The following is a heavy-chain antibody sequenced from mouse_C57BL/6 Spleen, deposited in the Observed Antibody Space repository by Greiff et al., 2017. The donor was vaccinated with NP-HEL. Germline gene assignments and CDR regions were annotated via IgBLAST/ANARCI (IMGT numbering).Heavy chain of an antibody. Sequence: QVQLKQPGAELVKPGASVKLSCKASGYTFTSYWMQWVKQRPGQGLEWIGEIDPSDSYTNYNQKFKGKATLTVDTSSSTAYMQLSSLTSEDSAVYYCARRYYAYFDVWGTGTTVTVSS. CDR1: GYTFTSYW. J-gene: IGHJ1*03. D-gene: IGHD1-1*01. CDR3: ARRYYAYFDV. V-gene: IGHV1-50*01. CDR2: IDPSDSYT.